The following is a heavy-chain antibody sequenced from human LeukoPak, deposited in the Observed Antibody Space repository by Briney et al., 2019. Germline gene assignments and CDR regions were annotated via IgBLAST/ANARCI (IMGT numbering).Heavy chain of an antibody. Sequence: GGSLRLSCAVSGFSISDNFMGWVRQTPGKGLERVSLIFSGGETYSADSVKGRFAISKDNSKNTLHLQMNSLRVEDTAMYYCARDTDYYGSGRQGYFDHWGQGTLVTVSS. V-gene: IGHV3-66*01. CDR3: ARDTDYYGSGRQGYFDH. CDR2: IFSGGET. D-gene: IGHD3-10*01. CDR1: GFSISDNF. J-gene: IGHJ1*01.